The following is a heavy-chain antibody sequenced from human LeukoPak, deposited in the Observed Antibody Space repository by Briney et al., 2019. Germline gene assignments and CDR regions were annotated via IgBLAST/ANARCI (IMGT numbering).Heavy chain of an antibody. CDR2: ISHDGAII. J-gene: IGHJ4*02. V-gene: IGHV3-48*01. Sequence: GGSLRLSCAASGFTFSRDSMNWVRQAPGKGLEWISYISHDGAIIHYADSVRGRFTISRDNARNSLYLQMHSLRAEDTAVYYCVRDGGAVGNMDYWGQGTLLTVSS. D-gene: IGHD3-16*01. CDR1: GFTFSRDS. CDR3: VRDGGAVGNMDY.